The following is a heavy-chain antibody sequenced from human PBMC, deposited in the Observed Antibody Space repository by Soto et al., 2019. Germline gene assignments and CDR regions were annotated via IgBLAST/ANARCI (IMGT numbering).Heavy chain of an antibody. V-gene: IGHV3-48*02. CDR3: ARDHYYGMDV. CDR2: ISSSSSNI. CDR1: GFTFSSYS. J-gene: IGHJ6*02. Sequence: XXSLRLSFAASGFTFSSYSMHWVRQAPGKGLEWVSYISSSSSNIYYADSVKGRFTISRDNAKNSLYLQINSLRDEDTAVYYCARDHYYGMDVWGQGTTVTVS.